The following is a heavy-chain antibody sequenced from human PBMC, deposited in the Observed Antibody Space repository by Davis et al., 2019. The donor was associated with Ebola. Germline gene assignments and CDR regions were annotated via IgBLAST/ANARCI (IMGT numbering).Heavy chain of an antibody. D-gene: IGHD6-13*01. J-gene: IGHJ4*02. CDR2: ISYDGSNK. Sequence: GGSLRLSCAASGFTFSSYGMHWVRQAPGKGLEWVAVISYDGSNKYYADYVKGRFTISRDNAKNTLYLQMNSLRAEDTAVYYCARGSSWYTYWGQGTLVTVSS. CDR1: GFTFSSYG. CDR3: ARGSSWYTY. V-gene: IGHV3-30*03.